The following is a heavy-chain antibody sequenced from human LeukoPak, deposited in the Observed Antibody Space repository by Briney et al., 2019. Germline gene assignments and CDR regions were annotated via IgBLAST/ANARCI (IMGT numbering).Heavy chain of an antibody. CDR1: GGSISSVNYY. CDR3: ARNDYGDYGGSFDI. Sequence: PSETLSLTCTVSGGSISSVNYYWSWIRQPPGKGLEWIGYIYYTGSTYYHPSLRSRVTISVDTSENQFSLKLSSVTAADAAVYFCARNDYGDYGGSFDIWGQGTMVTVSS. D-gene: IGHD4-17*01. CDR2: IYYTGST. V-gene: IGHV4-30-4*08. J-gene: IGHJ3*02.